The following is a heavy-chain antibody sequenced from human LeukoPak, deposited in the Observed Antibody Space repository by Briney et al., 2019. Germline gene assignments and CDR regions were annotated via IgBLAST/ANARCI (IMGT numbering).Heavy chain of an antibody. CDR1: GFTFDDYA. CDR2: ISWNSGSI. D-gene: IGHD6-13*01. CDR3: AKSSSAAAGSAWFDP. J-gene: IGHJ5*02. V-gene: IGHV3-9*03. Sequence: PGRSLRLSCAASGFTFDDYAMHWVRQAPGKGLEWVSGISWNSGSIGYADSVKGRFTISRDNSKNSLYLQMNSLRAEDMALYYCAKSSSAAAGSAWFDPWGREPWSPSPQ.